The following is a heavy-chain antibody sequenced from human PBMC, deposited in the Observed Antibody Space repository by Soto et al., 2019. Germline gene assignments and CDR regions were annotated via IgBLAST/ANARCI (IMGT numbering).Heavy chain of an antibody. J-gene: IGHJ4*02. CDR3: ARGLYSSPAYFFDS. D-gene: IGHD6-13*01. CDR2: INPKSGGT. CDR1: GYTFSGHY. Sequence: QVQLVQSGAEVRKPGASVKVSCNVTGYTFSGHYLHWVRQAPGQGLEWMGWINPKSGGTNYAQKLHDRVTMTADPSVSAASMELNSLRYDDTAVFYCARGLYSSPAYFFDSWGQGTLVTVSS. V-gene: IGHV1-2*02.